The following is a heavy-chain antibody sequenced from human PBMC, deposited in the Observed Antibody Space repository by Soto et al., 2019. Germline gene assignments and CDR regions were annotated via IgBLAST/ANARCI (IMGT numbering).Heavy chain of an antibody. CDR1: GFTFSSYA. J-gene: IGHJ6*02. Sequence: GGSLRLSCAASGFTFSSYAMSWVRQAPGKGLEWVSAISGSGGSTYYADSVKGRFTISRDNSKNTLYLQMNSLRAEDTAVYYCAKDNYFWSGYSPLGYYYGMDVWGQGTTVTVSS. D-gene: IGHD3-3*01. CDR2: ISGSGGST. V-gene: IGHV3-23*01. CDR3: AKDNYFWSGYSPLGYYYGMDV.